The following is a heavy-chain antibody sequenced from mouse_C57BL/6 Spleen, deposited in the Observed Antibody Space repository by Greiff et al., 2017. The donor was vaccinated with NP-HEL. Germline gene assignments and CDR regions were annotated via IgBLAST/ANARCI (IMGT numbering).Heavy chain of an antibody. CDR3: ARYLPGAMDY. CDR2: IRNKANGYTT. V-gene: IGHV7-3*01. Sequence: EVNLVESGGGLVQPGGSLSLSCAASGFTFTDYYMSWVRQPPGKALEWLGFIRNKANGYTTEYSASVKGRFTISRDNSQSILYLQMNALRAEDSATYYCARYLPGAMDYWGQGTSVTVSS. J-gene: IGHJ4*01. CDR1: GFTFTDYY. D-gene: IGHD5-5*01.